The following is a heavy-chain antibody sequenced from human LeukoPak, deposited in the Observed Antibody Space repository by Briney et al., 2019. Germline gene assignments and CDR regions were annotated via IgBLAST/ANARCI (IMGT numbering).Heavy chain of an antibody. D-gene: IGHD3-10*01. CDR3: ARSLWFGELFLTSLDY. Sequence: ASVKVSCKASGGTFSSYAISWVRQAPGQGLEWMGRIIPILGIANYAQKFQGRVTITADKSTSTAYMELSSLRSEDTAVYYCARSLWFGELFLTSLDYWGQGTLVTVSS. J-gene: IGHJ4*02. V-gene: IGHV1-69*04. CDR2: IIPILGIA. CDR1: GGTFSSYA.